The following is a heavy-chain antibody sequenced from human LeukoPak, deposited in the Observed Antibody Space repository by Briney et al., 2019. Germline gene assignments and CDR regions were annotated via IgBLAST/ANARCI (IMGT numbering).Heavy chain of an antibody. CDR1: GGSVSSRPHF. J-gene: IGHJ3*02. Sequence: ETLSLTCTVSGGSVSSRPHFWAWIRQTPGKGLEWIGTIYYTGSANYNPSLKSRVTMSVDTSKDHFSLNLSSVTATDTAVYFCVRLLGGYLAGNTFDIWGQGPVVSVSS. D-gene: IGHD3-9*01. CDR2: IYYTGSA. V-gene: IGHV4-39*02. CDR3: VRLLGGYLAGNTFDI.